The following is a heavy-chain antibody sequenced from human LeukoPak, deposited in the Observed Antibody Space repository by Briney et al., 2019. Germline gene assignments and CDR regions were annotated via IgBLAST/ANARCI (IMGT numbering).Heavy chain of an antibody. D-gene: IGHD5-18*01. CDR1: GFTFSSYW. J-gene: IGHJ4*02. V-gene: IGHV3-7*01. CDR2: IKQDGSEK. Sequence: GGSLRLSCAASGFTFSSYWMSWVRQAPGKGLEWVANIKQDGSEKYYVDSVKGRFTISRDNAKNSLYLQMNSLRAEDTAVYYCARSEELGYSYGHDDHWGQGILVTVSS. CDR3: ARSEELGYSYGHDDH.